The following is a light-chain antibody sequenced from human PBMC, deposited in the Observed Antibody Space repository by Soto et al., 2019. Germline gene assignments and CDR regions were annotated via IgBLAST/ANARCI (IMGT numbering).Light chain of an antibody. Sequence: QPVLTQSSSASASLGSSVKLTCTLSSGHSSYIIAWHQQQPGKAPRYLMKLEGSGGYNKGSGVPDRFSGYSSGADRYLTISNLQFEDEADYYCETWDSNTRVFGGGTKLTVL. CDR2: LEGSGGY. CDR1: SGHSSYI. J-gene: IGLJ3*02. CDR3: ETWDSNTRV. V-gene: IGLV4-60*02.